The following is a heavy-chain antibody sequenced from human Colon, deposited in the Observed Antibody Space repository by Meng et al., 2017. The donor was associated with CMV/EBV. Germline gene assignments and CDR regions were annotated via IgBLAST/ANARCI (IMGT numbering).Heavy chain of an antibody. J-gene: IGHJ4*02. D-gene: IGHD1-26*01. V-gene: IGHV1-69*06. Sequence: SVKVSCKASGGTFSSYAISWVRQAPGQGLEWMGGIIPIFGTANYAQKFQGRVTITADISTSTAYMELSSLRSEDTAVYYCARTLTLPYSSASGLGYWGQGTQVTVSS. CDR1: GGTFSSYA. CDR3: ARTLTLPYSSASGLGY. CDR2: IIPIFGTA.